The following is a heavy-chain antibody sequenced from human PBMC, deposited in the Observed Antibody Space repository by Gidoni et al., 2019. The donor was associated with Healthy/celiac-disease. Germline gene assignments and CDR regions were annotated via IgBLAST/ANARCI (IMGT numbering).Heavy chain of an antibody. D-gene: IGHD4-17*01. CDR1: GFTFSSYS. CDR3: ARDDPGYGDYGVDY. CDR2: ISSSSSYI. J-gene: IGHJ4*02. Sequence: EVQLVESGGGLVKPGGSLRRSCAASGFTFSSYSMNWVRQAPGKGLEGVSSISSSSSYIYYADSVKGRFTISRDNAKNSLYLQMNSLRAEDTAVYYCARDDPGYGDYGVDYWGQGTLVTVSS. V-gene: IGHV3-21*01.